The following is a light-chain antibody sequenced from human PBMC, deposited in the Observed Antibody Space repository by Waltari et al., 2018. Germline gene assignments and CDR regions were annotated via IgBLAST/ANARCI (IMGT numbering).Light chain of an antibody. V-gene: IGLV2-14*03. J-gene: IGLJ1*01. CDR2: DVS. Sequence: QSALTQPASLSGSPGQSITIPCPGTTSAVGGYNYVSWYQQHPGKAPKLMIYDVSNRPSGVSNRFSGSKSGNTASLTISGLQAEDEADYYCSSYTSSSVYVFGTGTKVTVL. CDR3: SSYTSSSVYV. CDR1: TSAVGGYNY.